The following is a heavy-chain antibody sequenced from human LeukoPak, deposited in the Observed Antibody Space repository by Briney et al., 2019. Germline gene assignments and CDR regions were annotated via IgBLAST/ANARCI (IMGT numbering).Heavy chain of an antibody. Sequence: GGFLRLSCAASGFTVSSNYMTWVRQAPGKGLEWVSVIYSGGSILYADSVKGRFTISRDNSKNTLYLQMNSLRAEDTAVYYCARALRDGYNRGIDYWGQGTLVTVSS. D-gene: IGHD5-24*01. CDR3: ARALRDGYNRGIDY. V-gene: IGHV3-66*01. CDR1: GFTVSSNY. J-gene: IGHJ4*02. CDR2: IYSGGSI.